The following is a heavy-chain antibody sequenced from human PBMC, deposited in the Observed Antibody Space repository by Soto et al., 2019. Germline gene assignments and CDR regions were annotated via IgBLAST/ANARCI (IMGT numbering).Heavy chain of an antibody. CDR2: ISGSGGST. CDR1: GFTFSSYA. D-gene: IGHD3-3*01. V-gene: IGHV3-23*01. J-gene: IGHJ4*02. Sequence: GGSLRLSCASSGFTFSSYAMSWVRQAPGKGLEWVSAISGSGGSTYYADSVKGRFTISRDNSKNTLYLQMNSLRAEDTAVYYCAKVGQYYDFWSGYYRFRPHDYWGQGTLVTVSS. CDR3: AKVGQYYDFWSGYYRFRPHDY.